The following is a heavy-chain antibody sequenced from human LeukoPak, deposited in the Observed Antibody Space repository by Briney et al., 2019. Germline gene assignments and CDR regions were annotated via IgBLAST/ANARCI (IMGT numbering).Heavy chain of an antibody. Sequence: PSETLSLTCTVSGGSISSSSYYWGWIRQPPGKGLEWIGYIYTSGSTNYNPSLKSRVTISVDTSKNQFSLKLSSVTAADTAVYYCARGYYDSGGYTWGQGTLVTVSS. D-gene: IGHD3-22*01. CDR2: IYTSGST. CDR3: ARGYYDSGGYT. J-gene: IGHJ5*02. V-gene: IGHV4-61*05. CDR1: GGSISSSSYY.